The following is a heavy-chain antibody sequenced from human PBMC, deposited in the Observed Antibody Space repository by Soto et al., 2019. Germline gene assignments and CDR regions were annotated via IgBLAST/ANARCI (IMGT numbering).Heavy chain of an antibody. V-gene: IGHV3-23*01. J-gene: IGHJ4*02. Sequence: EVQLLESGGGLVQPGGSLRLSCAASGFTISSNAMYWVRQAPGKGLEWVSGISDRGDTTHYADSVKGRFTISRDTSKNTLYLQLNTLRADDTVIYYCAKDKPGTTSFDYWGQGTLVTVSS. CDR3: AKDKPGTTSFDY. CDR1: GFTISSNA. CDR2: ISDRGDTT. D-gene: IGHD1-1*01.